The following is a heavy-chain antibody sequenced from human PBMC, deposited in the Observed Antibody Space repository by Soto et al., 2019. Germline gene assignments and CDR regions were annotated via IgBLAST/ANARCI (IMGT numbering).Heavy chain of an antibody. CDR2: VIPIFGTA. CDR3: ARGLLGYCSSTSCYLYYYYGLDV. V-gene: IGHV1-69*13. CDR1: GGTFSSYA. D-gene: IGHD2-2*01. J-gene: IGHJ6*02. Sequence: GASVKGSRKASGGTFSSYAINWVRQAPGPGVEWMGGVIPIFGTANYAQKFQGRVTITADASTSTPYMELSSLRSEDTAVYYCARGLLGYCSSTSCYLYYYYGLDVWGQGTTVTVSS.